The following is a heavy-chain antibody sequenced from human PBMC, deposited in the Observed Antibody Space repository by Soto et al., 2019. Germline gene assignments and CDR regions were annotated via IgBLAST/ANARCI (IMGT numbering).Heavy chain of an antibody. CDR1: GFTFSSYD. Sequence: EVQLVESGGGLVQPGGSLRLSCAASGFTFSSYDMHWVRQATGKGLEWVSAIGTAGDTYYPGSVKGRFTISRENAKNTLYLQMNSLRAEDTAVYYCARGSSYSSSWYWGDYYGMDVWGQGTTVTVSS. CDR3: ARGSSYSSSWYWGDYYGMDV. V-gene: IGHV3-13*01. D-gene: IGHD6-13*01. J-gene: IGHJ6*02. CDR2: IGTAGDT.